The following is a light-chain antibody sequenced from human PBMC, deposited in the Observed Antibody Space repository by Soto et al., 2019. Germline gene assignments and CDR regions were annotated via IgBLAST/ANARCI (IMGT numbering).Light chain of an antibody. CDR2: GAF. V-gene: IGKV3-15*01. J-gene: IGKJ4*01. Sequence: EIVMTQSPATLSVSPGETATLSCRASQSVSYNLAWYQQKPGQGPRLLIYGAFTRATGIPARLSGSESGTDFTLTISSLQSEDFAVYYCQQYKNWPPLTFGGGTKVEIK. CDR3: QQYKNWPPLT. CDR1: QSVSYN.